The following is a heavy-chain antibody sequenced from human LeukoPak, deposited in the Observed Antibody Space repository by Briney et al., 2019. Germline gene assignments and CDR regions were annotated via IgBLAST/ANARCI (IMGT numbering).Heavy chain of an antibody. J-gene: IGHJ6*03. CDR1: GYSISSNY. Sequence: SETLSLTCSVSGYSISSNYWIWIRQSPGKGLEWIGDIHYRGRTTYNPSLKSRVAMFLDTSKNQFSLRLSSVTAADTAVYYCARDREAVRPSHYHYYMDVWGKGNTVTVSS. V-gene: IGHV4-59*01. D-gene: IGHD6-6*01. CDR3: ARDREAVRPSHYHYYMDV. CDR2: IHYRGRT.